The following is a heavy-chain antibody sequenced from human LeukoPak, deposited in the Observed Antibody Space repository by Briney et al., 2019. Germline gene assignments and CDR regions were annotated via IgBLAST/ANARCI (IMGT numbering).Heavy chain of an antibody. Sequence: GGSLRLSCAASGFTFSSYAMSWVRQAPGKGLEWVSAISGSGGSTYYADSVKGRFTISGDNSKNTLYLQMNSLRAEDTAVYYCAKDSNPARIVVVPAGSFDYWGQGTLVTVSS. CDR1: GFTFSSYA. CDR2: ISGSGGST. J-gene: IGHJ4*02. CDR3: AKDSNPARIVVVPAGSFDY. D-gene: IGHD2-2*01. V-gene: IGHV3-23*01.